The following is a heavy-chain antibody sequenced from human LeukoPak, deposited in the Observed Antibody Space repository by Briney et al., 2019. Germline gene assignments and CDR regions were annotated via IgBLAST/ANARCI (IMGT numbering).Heavy chain of an antibody. V-gene: IGHV4-59*12. D-gene: IGHD6-13*01. CDR2: IYYTGGT. CDR3: AREGSSSCYAY. CDR1: GGSINSYY. J-gene: IGHJ4*02. Sequence: SETLSLTCTVSGGSINSYYWSWIRQPPGKGLEWIGYIYYTGGTYYNPSLKSRVAISVDTSKNQFSLKLSSVTAADTAVYYCAREGSSSCYAYWGQGTLVTVSS.